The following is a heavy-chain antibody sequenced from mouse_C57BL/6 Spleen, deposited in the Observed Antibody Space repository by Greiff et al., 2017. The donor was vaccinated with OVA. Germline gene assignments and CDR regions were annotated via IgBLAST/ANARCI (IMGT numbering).Heavy chain of an antibody. CDR3: ARSGVLRSYWYFDV. V-gene: IGHV1-53*01. Sequence: QVQLQQPGTELVKPGASVKLSCKASGYTFTSYWMHWVKQRPGQGLEWIGNINPSNGGTNYNEKFKSKATLTVDKSSSTAYMQLSSLTSEDSAVYYGARSGVLRSYWYFDVWGTGTTVTVSS. CDR1: GYTFTSYW. D-gene: IGHD1-1*01. CDR2: INPSNGGT. J-gene: IGHJ1*03.